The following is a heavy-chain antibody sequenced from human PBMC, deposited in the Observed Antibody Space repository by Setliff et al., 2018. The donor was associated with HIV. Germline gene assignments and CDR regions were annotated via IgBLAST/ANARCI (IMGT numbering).Heavy chain of an antibody. CDR3: AKRRVCNTSCYIVDYMDV. V-gene: IGHV3-23*01. J-gene: IGHJ6*03. CDR2: LSGSGGST. CDR1: ELTFSNYA. D-gene: IGHD2-21*01. Sequence: GGSLRLSCAASELTFSNYAMTWVRQAPGKGLGWVSSLSGSGGSTYYADSVKGRFTISRDNSKNTLYLQMNSLRAEDTAIYYCAKRRVCNTSCYIVDYMDVWGKGTTVTVSS.